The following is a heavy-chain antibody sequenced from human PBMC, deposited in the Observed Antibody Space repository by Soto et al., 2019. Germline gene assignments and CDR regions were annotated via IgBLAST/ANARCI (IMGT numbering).Heavy chain of an antibody. CDR2: ISYDGSNK. Sequence: GGSLRLSCAASGFTFSSYAMHWVRQAPGKGLEWVAVISYDGSNKYYADSVKGRFTISRDNSKNTLYLQMNSLRAEDPAVYYCARAVVVAANYYYYGMDVWGQGTTVTVSS. CDR3: ARAVVVAANYYYYGMDV. J-gene: IGHJ6*02. D-gene: IGHD2-15*01. CDR1: GFTFSSYA. V-gene: IGHV3-30-3*01.